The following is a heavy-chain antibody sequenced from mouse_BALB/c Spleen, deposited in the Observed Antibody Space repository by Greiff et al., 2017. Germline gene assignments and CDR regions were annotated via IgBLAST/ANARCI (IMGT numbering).Heavy chain of an antibody. CDR3: ARLIDGSPWYFDV. V-gene: IGHV1S56*01. CDR1: GYTFTSYY. J-gene: IGHJ1*01. D-gene: IGHD2-3*01. Sequence: QVQLQQSGPELVKPGASVRISCKASGYTFTSYYIHWVKQRPGQGLEWIGWIYPGNVNTKYNEKFKGKATLTADKSSSTAYMQLSSLTSEDSAVYFCARLIDGSPWYFDVWGAGTTVTVSS. CDR2: IYPGNVNT.